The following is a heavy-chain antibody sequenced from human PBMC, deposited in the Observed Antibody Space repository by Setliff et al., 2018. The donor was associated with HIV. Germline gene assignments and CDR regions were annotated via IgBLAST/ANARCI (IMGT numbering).Heavy chain of an antibody. J-gene: IGHJ6*02. CDR3: VRRKSELRLISDSMDV. Sequence: PSETLSLTCTVSGGSINTRNNYWGGIRQPPGLGLEWIGSMYYSGTTYHSPTLKSRVSISKDTSRNQFSLKLSPVTDADTAIYYCVRRKSELRLISDSMDVWGQGTTVAVSS. CDR1: GGSINTRNNY. D-gene: IGHD3-10*01. V-gene: IGHV4-39*01. CDR2: MYYSGTT.